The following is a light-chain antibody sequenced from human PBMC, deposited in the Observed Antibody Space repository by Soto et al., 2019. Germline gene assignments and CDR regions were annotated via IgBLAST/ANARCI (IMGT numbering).Light chain of an antibody. CDR2: GAS. J-gene: IGKJ1*01. Sequence: DIQMTQSPSTLSGSVGDRVTITCRASQGVRSYLAWFQQRPGKAPKLLIFGASTLQNGVPARFSGGGFGTEFTLTITSLQPEDFATYYCHQVYTYPRTFGQGTKVDI. CDR3: HQVYTYPRT. V-gene: IGKV1-9*01. CDR1: QGVRSY.